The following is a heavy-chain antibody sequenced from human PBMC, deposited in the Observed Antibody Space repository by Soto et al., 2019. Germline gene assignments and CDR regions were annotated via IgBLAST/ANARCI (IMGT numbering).Heavy chain of an antibody. J-gene: IGHJ3*02. CDR2: SSWNSGSI. CDR1: GFTFDDYA. V-gene: IGHV3-9*01. D-gene: IGHD1-1*01. Sequence: GGSLRLSCAASGFTFDDYAMHWVRQAPGKGLEWVSGSSWNSGSIGYADSVKGRFTISRDNAKNSLYLQMNSLRAEDTALYYCAKANLASDAFDIWGQRTMDTVSS. CDR3: AKANLASDAFDI.